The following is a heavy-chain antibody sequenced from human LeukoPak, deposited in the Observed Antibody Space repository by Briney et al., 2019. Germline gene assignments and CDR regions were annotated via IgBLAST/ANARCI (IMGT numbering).Heavy chain of an antibody. CDR3: ERGAYCGGDCPLPNSLY. J-gene: IGHJ4*02. Sequence: PGGSLRLSCAASGFTFSTYWMHWVRQAPGKGLVWVSRIKSDGSSTTYADSVKGRFTISRDNAENTLYLQMNSLRPEDTAVYYCERGAYCGGDCPLPNSLYWGQGALVTVSS. D-gene: IGHD2-21*01. CDR1: GFTFSTYW. CDR2: IKSDGSST. V-gene: IGHV3-74*01.